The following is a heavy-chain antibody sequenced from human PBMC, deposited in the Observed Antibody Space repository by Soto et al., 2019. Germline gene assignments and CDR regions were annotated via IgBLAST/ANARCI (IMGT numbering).Heavy chain of an antibody. CDR1: GYTFTSYG. CDR3: ARDLVPRPYGGSSGWFDP. V-gene: IGHV1-18*01. Sequence: GASVKVSCKASGYTFTSYGISWVRQAPGQGLEWMGWISAYNGNTNYAQKLQGRVTMTTDTSTSTANMELRSLRSDDTAVYYCARDLVPRPYGGSSGWFDPWGQGTLVTVSS. D-gene: IGHD2-15*01. CDR2: ISAYNGNT. J-gene: IGHJ5*02.